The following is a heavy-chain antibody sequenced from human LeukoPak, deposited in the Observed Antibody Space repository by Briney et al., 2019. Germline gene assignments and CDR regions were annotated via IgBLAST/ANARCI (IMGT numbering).Heavy chain of an antibody. CDR1: GGSFSGYY. Sequence: SETLSLTCAVYGGSFSGYYWSWIRQPPGRGLEWTGEINHSGSTNYNPSLKSRVTISVDTSKNQFSLKLSSVTAADTAVYYCARGGTTVTTDYFDYWGQGTLVTVSS. CDR2: INHSGST. D-gene: IGHD4-11*01. V-gene: IGHV4-34*01. CDR3: ARGGTTVTTDYFDY. J-gene: IGHJ4*02.